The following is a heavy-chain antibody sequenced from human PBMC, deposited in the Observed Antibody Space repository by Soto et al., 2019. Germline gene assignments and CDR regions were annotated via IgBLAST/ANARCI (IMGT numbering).Heavy chain of an antibody. Sequence: QVQLVQSGAEVKKPGSSVKVSCKASGGTFSSYAITWVRQAPGQGLEWMGGIIPIFGTANYAQKFQGRVPITADESTSTAYMELSRLRYEDTAVYYCATEGDGSGSYYYGMDVWGQGTTVTVSS. CDR2: IIPIFGTA. CDR3: ATEGDGSGSYYYGMDV. CDR1: GGTFSSYA. J-gene: IGHJ6*02. V-gene: IGHV1-69*12. D-gene: IGHD3-22*01.